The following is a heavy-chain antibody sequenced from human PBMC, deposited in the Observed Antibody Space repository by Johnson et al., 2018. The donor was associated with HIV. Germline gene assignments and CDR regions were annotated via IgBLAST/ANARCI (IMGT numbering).Heavy chain of an antibody. D-gene: IGHD3-22*01. CDR2: ITWIGGSS. Sequence: VQLVESGGGVVRPGGSLRLSCAASGFTFDDSGMSWVRQAPGKGLGWVSGITWIGGSSGYADSVKGRFTISRYNAKNSLYLQMNSLRAEDTALYYCARGFGNSGYYYGRFGAFDIWGQGTMVTVSS. V-gene: IGHV3-20*04. CDR3: ARGFGNSGYYYGRFGAFDI. CDR1: GFTFDDSG. J-gene: IGHJ3*02.